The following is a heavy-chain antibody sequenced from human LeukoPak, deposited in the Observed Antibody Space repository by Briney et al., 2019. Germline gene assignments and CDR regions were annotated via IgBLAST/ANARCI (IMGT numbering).Heavy chain of an antibody. D-gene: IGHD2-15*01. V-gene: IGHV3-21*01. J-gene: IGHJ6*02. CDR3: ARDRGVAATPFYYYYGMDV. CDR2: ISSSSSYI. Sequence: PGGSLRLSCAASGFTFGGYTMNWVRQAPGKGLEWVSSISSSSSYIYYADSVKGRFTISRDNAKNSLYLQMNSLRAEDTAVHYCARDRGVAATPFYYYYGMDVWGQGTTVTVSS. CDR1: GFTFGGYT.